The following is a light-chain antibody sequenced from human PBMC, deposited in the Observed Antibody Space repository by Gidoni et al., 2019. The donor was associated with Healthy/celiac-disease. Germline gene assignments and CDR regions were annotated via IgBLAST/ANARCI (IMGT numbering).Light chain of an antibody. CDR1: SSDVGGYNY. CDR2: DVS. J-gene: IGLJ3*02. CDR3: SSYTSSSFWV. Sequence: QAALTQPAAVSGSPGPQITISCTGTSSDVGGYNYVSWYQQHPGKAPKLMIYDVSNRPSGVSNRFSGSKSGNTASLTISGLQAEDEADYYCSSYTSSSFWVFGGGTKLTVL. V-gene: IGLV2-14*01.